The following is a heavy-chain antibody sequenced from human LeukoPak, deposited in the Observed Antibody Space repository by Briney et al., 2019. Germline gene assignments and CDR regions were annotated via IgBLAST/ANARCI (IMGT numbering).Heavy chain of an antibody. V-gene: IGHV3-15*01. D-gene: IGHD3-3*01. Sequence: PGGSLRLSCAASGFTFSNAWMSWVRQAPGKGLEWVGRIKSKTDGGTTDYAAPVKGRFTISRDDPKNTLYLQMNSLKTEDTAVYYCTTKYYDFWSGPIDAFDIWGQGTMVTVSS. J-gene: IGHJ3*02. CDR2: IKSKTDGGTT. CDR3: TTKYYDFWSGPIDAFDI. CDR1: GFTFSNAW.